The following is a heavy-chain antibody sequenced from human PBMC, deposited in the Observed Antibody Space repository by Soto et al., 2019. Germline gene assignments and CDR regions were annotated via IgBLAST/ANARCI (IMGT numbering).Heavy chain of an antibody. V-gene: IGHV3-74*01. CDR3: ARFRVDGDYVP. CDR2: INSDGSST. Sequence: EVQLVESGGGLVQPGESLRLSCAVSGLTFSNYWMHWVRQAPGKGLVWVSRINSDGSSTSYADFVKGRFTISRDNAKNTLYLQMNSLRAEVTAVYYCARFRVDGDYVPWGQGTLVTVSS. CDR1: GLTFSNYW. D-gene: IGHD4-17*01. J-gene: IGHJ5*02.